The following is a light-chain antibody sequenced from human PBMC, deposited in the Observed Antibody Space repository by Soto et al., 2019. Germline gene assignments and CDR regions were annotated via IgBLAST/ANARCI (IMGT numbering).Light chain of an antibody. V-gene: IGKV3-20*01. J-gene: IGKJ1*01. CDR3: QQYGSSGT. CDR2: GAS. CDR1: QSVRSNY. Sequence: VLTQCPGTLSFSPGERATLSCRASQSVRSNYLAWYQQKPGQAPRLLIYGASNRATGIPDRFSGSGSGTDFTLTISRLEPEDFAVYYCQQYGSSGTFGQGTKVDI.